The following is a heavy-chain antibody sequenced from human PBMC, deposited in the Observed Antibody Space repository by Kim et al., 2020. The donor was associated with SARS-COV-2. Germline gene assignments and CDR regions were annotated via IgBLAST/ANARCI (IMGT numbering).Heavy chain of an antibody. CDR3: ARDPGPPYSSRGVSWFDP. CDR1: GYTFTSYG. D-gene: IGHD6-13*01. V-gene: IGHV1-18*01. Sequence: ASVKVSCKASGYTFTSYGISWVRQAPGQGLEWMGWISAYNGNTNYAQKLQGRVTMTTDTATSTAYMELRSLRSDDTAVYYCARDPGPPYSSRGVSWFDPWGQGALVTVCS. CDR2: ISAYNGNT. J-gene: IGHJ5*02.